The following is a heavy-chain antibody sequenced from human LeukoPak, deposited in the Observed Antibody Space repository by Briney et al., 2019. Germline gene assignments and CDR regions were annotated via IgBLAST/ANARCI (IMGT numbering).Heavy chain of an antibody. Sequence: SETLSLTCTVSGGSISNYYWNWIRQPPGKGLELIGYIYYSGTTTYNPSLKSRVTISVDTSKNQFSLKLSSVTAADTAVYYCARVEEAYGSGRRENYYYYYMDVWGKGTTVTISS. V-gene: IGHV4-59*01. CDR3: ARVEEAYGSGRRENYYYYYMDV. CDR2: IYYSGTT. J-gene: IGHJ6*03. CDR1: GGSISNYY. D-gene: IGHD3-10*01.